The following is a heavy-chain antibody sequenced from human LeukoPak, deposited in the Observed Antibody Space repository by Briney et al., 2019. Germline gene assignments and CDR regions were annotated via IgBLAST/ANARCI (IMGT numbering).Heavy chain of an antibody. CDR1: GFTFSSYE. Sequence: GGSLRLSCAASGFTFSSYEMNWVRQAPGKGLEWVSYISSSGSTIYYADSVKGRFTISRDNAKNSLYLQMNSLRAEDTAVYYCASLQPLAYYFDYWGQGTLVTVSS. V-gene: IGHV3-48*03. CDR2: ISSSGSTI. CDR3: ASLQPLAYYFDY. J-gene: IGHJ4*02. D-gene: IGHD2-2*01.